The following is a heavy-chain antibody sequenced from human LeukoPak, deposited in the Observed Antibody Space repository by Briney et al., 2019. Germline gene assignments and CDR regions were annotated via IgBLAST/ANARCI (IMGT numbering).Heavy chain of an antibody. V-gene: IGHV3-48*01. D-gene: IGHD3-10*01. CDR2: MSRSGDII. CDR3: ARDVYYGSGSPRLDY. J-gene: IGHJ4*02. CDR1: GFTFSDYN. Sequence: GGSLRLSCAASGFTFSDYNMNWVRQVPGKGLESVSYMSRSGDIIYYADSVKGRFTISRDNAKNSLYLQMNSLRAENTAVYYCARDVYYGSGSPRLDYWGQGTLVTVSS.